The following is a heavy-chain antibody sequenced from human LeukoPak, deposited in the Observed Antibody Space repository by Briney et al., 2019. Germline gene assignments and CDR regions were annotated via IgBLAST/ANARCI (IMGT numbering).Heavy chain of an antibody. Sequence: SLRLSCAASGFTFDDYAMHWVRQAPGKGLGWVSGISWNSGSIGYADSVKGRFTISRDNAKNSLYLQMNSLRAEDTALYYCAKDGPNSSVYYYMDVWGKGTTVTVSS. CDR2: ISWNSGSI. D-gene: IGHD6-25*01. CDR1: GFTFDDYA. CDR3: AKDGPNSSVYYYMDV. V-gene: IGHV3-9*01. J-gene: IGHJ6*03.